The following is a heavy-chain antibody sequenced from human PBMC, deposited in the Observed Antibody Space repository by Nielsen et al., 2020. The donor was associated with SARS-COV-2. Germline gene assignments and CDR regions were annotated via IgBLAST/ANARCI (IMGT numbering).Heavy chain of an antibody. CDR3: AKRAPWYYGSGKYFDY. J-gene: IGHJ4*02. CDR1: GGSFSGYY. D-gene: IGHD3-10*01. V-gene: IGHV4-34*01. CDR2: INPSGST. Sequence: SETLSLTCAVYGGSFSGYYWSWIRQPPGNGLEWLGEINPSGSTNSNPSLKSRVTISVDTSKNQFSLKLSSVTAADTAVYYCAKRAPWYYGSGKYFDYWGQGTLVTVSS.